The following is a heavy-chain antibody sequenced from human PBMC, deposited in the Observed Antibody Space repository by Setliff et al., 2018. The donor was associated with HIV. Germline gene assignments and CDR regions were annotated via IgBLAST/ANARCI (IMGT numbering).Heavy chain of an antibody. Sequence: SVKVSCKPSGGAFSRNAINWVRQAPGQGLEWLGGIIPLFGVTNYAQKFQGRVTITADKSTSTAYMELSSLTSDDAAVYFCARDNVDSDSRTYLHHWGQGTLVTVSS. D-gene: IGHD3-22*01. CDR3: ARDNVDSDSRTYLHH. CDR1: GGAFSRNA. V-gene: IGHV1-69*10. J-gene: IGHJ5*02. CDR2: IIPLFGVT.